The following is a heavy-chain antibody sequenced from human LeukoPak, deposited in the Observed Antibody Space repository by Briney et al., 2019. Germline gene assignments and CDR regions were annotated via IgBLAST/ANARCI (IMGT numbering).Heavy chain of an antibody. CDR3: AREGEKLTILNGFDP. J-gene: IGHJ5*02. CDR2: IKQDGSEE. V-gene: IGHV3-7*01. CDR1: GFTFSSYW. Sequence: PGGSLRLSCAASGFTFSSYWMSWVRQAPGKGLEWVANIKQDGSEEYYVDSVKGRFTIPRDNAKNSLYLQMNSLRAEDTAVYYWAREGEKLTILNGFDPWGRGTLVTVSS. D-gene: IGHD3-9*01.